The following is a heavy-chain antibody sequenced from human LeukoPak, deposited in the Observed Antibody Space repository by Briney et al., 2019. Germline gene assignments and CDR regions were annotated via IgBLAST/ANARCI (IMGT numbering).Heavy chain of an antibody. J-gene: IGHJ4*02. CDR2: ISSNGGST. D-gene: IGHD3-16*01. Sequence: GGSLRLSCAASGFTFSSYAMSWVRQAPGKGLEYVSAISSNGGSTYYANSVKGRFTISRDNSKNTLYLQMGSLRAEDMAVYYCARGRFGELGPDYWGQGTLVTVSS. V-gene: IGHV3-64*01. CDR1: GFTFSSYA. CDR3: ARGRFGELGPDY.